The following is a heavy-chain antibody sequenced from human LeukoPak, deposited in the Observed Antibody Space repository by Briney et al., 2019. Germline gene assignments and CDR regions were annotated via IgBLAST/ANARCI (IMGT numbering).Heavy chain of an antibody. V-gene: IGHV3-30*18. CDR3: AKDQYSSGGRYYYYGMDV. D-gene: IGHD6-19*01. J-gene: IGHJ6*02. CDR2: ISYDGSNK. Sequence: GGSLRLSCAASGFTFSGYGMHWVRQAPGKGLEWVAVISYDGSNKYYADSVKGRFTISRDNSKNTLYLQMNSLRAEDTAVYYCAKDQYSSGGRYYYYGMDVWGQGTTVTVSS. CDR1: GFTFSGYG.